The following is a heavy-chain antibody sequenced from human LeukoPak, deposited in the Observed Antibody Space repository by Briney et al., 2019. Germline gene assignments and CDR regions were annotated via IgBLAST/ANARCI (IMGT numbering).Heavy chain of an antibody. Sequence: PSETLSLTCTVSGGSISSSSYYWGWIRQPPGKGLEWIGSIYYSGSTYYNPSLKSRVTISVDTSKNQFSLKLSSVTAADTAVYYCARQPITMIAVVIKRWGWFDPWGQGTLVTVSS. CDR3: ARQPITMIAVVIKRWGWFDP. J-gene: IGHJ5*02. V-gene: IGHV4-39*01. CDR2: IYYSGST. CDR1: GGSISSSSYY. D-gene: IGHD3-22*01.